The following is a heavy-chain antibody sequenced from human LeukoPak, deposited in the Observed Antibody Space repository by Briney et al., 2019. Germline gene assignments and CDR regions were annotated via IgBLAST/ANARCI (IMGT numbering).Heavy chain of an antibody. Sequence: PSETLSLTYTVSGGSISSGGYYWSWIRQPPGKGLEWIGYIYHSGSTYYNPSLKSRVTISVDRSKNQFSLKLSSVTAADTAVYYCARVGRFGVGLYYFDYWGQGTLVTVSS. CDR1: GGSISSGGYY. V-gene: IGHV4-30-2*01. D-gene: IGHD3-3*01. CDR2: IYHSGST. CDR3: ARVGRFGVGLYYFDY. J-gene: IGHJ4*02.